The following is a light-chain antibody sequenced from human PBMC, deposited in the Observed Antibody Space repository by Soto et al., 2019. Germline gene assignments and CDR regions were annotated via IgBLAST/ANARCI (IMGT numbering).Light chain of an antibody. CDR3: QQYNNWPQT. J-gene: IGKJ1*01. CDR2: GAS. Sequence: EVVMTQSPATLSVSLGERATLSCRASQTIRSSLAWYQQKPGQAPRLLIYGASTMATVIPARFGGSGSGTEFTLTISSLQSEDAAMYYCQQYNNWPQTFGQWTKVEIK. CDR1: QTIRSS. V-gene: IGKV3-15*01.